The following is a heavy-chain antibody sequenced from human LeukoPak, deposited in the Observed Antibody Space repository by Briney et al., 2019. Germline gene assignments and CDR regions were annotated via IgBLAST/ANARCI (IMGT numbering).Heavy chain of an antibody. CDR2: IYYDGSNN. D-gene: IGHD1-14*01. Sequence: GRSLRLSCAASGFTFNSFGIHWVRQAPGKGLEWVAVIYYDGSNNFYSDSVKGRFTISRDNSKNTVFLQMNSLRAEDTAVYYCARDPPRSQNLRYFDLWGRGTLVTVSS. J-gene: IGHJ2*01. CDR3: ARDPPRSQNLRYFDL. V-gene: IGHV3-30*12. CDR1: GFTFNSFG.